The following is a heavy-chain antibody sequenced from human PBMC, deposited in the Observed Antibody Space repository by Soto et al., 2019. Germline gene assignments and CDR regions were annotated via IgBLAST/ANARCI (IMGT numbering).Heavy chain of an antibody. J-gene: IGHJ6*02. V-gene: IGHV1-69*13. CDR1: GGSFSSYA. CDR2: IIPLFGSA. CDR3: ARPPGITHGYSYGMDV. D-gene: IGHD1-7*01. Sequence: SVKVSCKSSGGSFSSYAISWVRQAPGQGLEWMGGIIPLFGSANYAQKFQGRVTITADESTSTAYMELSSLRSEDTAVYYCARPPGITHGYSYGMDVWGQGTTVTVSS.